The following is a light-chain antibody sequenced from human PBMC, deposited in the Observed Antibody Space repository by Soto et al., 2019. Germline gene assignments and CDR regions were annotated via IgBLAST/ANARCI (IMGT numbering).Light chain of an antibody. V-gene: IGLV2-18*02. CDR3: CSYVGIRNFV. CDR2: EVS. CDR1: SSDVGSYNR. J-gene: IGLJ2*01. Sequence: QSALTQPRSVSGSPGQSVTISCTGTSSDVGSYNRVSWYQQSPGTAPKLIIYEVSNRPSGVPDRFSGSKSGNTASLTISGLQADDEAYYYCCSYVGIRNFVFGGGTKLTVL.